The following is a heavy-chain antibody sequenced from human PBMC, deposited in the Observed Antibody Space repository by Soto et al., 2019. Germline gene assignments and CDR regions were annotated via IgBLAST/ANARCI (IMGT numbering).Heavy chain of an antibody. J-gene: IGHJ4*02. CDR1: GFTFSTYA. CDR3: AKDRDSSGWYNDY. D-gene: IGHD6-19*01. V-gene: IGHV3-23*01. Sequence: EVQLLESGGGLVQPGGSLRLSCAASGFTFSTYAMTWVRQAPGKGLECVSGISGSGGITYYADSVKGRFTISRDNSKNTLYLHMNSLRAEDTAVYYCAKDRDSSGWYNDYWGQGTLVTVSS. CDR2: ISGSGGIT.